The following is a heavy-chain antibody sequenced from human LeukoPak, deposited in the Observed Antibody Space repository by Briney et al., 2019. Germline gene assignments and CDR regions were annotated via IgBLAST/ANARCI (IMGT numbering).Heavy chain of an antibody. V-gene: IGHV1-3*01. J-gene: IGHJ4*02. CDR2: INAGNGNT. CDR3: ARVVGIAAAGAGY. Sequence: ASVKVSCKASGYTFTSYAMHWVRQAPGQRLEWMGWINAGNGNTKYSQKFQGRVTITGDTSASTAYMELSSLRSEDPAVYYCARVVGIAAAGAGYWGQGTLVTVSS. D-gene: IGHD6-13*01. CDR1: GYTFTSYA.